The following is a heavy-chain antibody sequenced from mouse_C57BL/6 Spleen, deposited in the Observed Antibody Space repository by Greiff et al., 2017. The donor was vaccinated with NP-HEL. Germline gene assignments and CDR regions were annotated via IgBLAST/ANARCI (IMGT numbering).Heavy chain of an antibody. Sequence: VMLVESGGGLVQPKGSLKLSCAASGFSFNTYAMNWVRQAPGKGLEWVARIRSKSNNYATYYADSVKDRFTISRDDSESMLYLQMNNLKTEDTAMYYCVRSAYNYAMDYWGQGTSVTVSS. V-gene: IGHV10-1*01. J-gene: IGHJ4*01. CDR3: VRSAYNYAMDY. CDR2: IRSKSNNYAT. D-gene: IGHD2-10*01. CDR1: GFSFNTYA.